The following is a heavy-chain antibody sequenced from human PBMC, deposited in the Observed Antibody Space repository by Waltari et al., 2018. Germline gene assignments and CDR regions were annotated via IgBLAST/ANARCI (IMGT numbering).Heavy chain of an antibody. Sequence: QVQLVQSGAEVKKPGASVKVSCAASGYTFTSYLIHWVRQAPGQGLEWMGIINCGDGDTGYAQNFQGRATMTRDTSTSTVYMELTSLRSEDMAVYYCVRERGHTFDYWGQGVLVTVSS. D-gene: IGHD3-16*01. CDR2: INCGDGDT. CDR1: GYTFTSYL. CDR3: VRERGHTFDY. J-gene: IGHJ4*02. V-gene: IGHV1-46*01.